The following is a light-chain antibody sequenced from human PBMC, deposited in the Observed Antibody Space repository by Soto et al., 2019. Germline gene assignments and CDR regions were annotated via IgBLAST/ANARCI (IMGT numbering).Light chain of an antibody. CDR2: GAS. Sequence: EIVLTQSPGTLSLSPGERATLSCRASQSVSNSYIAWYQQKPGQAPRLLIYGASSRATGIPDRFSGSGSGTDFTLTISRLEPEDFAVCYCQQYGSSPWTFGQGTKVEIK. CDR3: QQYGSSPWT. J-gene: IGKJ1*01. CDR1: QSVSNSY. V-gene: IGKV3-20*01.